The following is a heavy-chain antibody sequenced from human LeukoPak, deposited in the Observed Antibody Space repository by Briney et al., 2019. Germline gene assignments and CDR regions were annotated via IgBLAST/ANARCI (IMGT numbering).Heavy chain of an antibody. CDR1: GLTFSDYY. CDR3: AKGERGIAVAGLDY. J-gene: IGHJ4*02. CDR2: ISRSSGHT. Sequence: GGSLRLSCAASGLTFSDYYMSWIRQAPGKGLEWVSYISRSSGHTNYADSVKGRFTISRDNSKNTLYLQMNSLRAEDTALYYCAKGERGIAVAGLDYWGQGTLVTVSS. V-gene: IGHV3-11*06. D-gene: IGHD6-19*01.